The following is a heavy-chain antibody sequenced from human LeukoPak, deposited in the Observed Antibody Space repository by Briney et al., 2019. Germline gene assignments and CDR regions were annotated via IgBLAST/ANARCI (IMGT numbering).Heavy chain of an antibody. J-gene: IGHJ2*01. V-gene: IGHV1-18*04. Sequence: GASVKVSCKASGYTFINYGFTWVRQAPGQGLEWMGLINGYNGNTNYLQKFQGRVTMTTDTSTNTVYMELRSLSSDDTAVYYCARVSTNSGVVGYDPQWYFDLWGRGSLVTVSS. D-gene: IGHD5-12*01. CDR3: ARVSTNSGVVGYDPQWYFDL. CDR2: INGYNGNT. CDR1: GYTFINYG.